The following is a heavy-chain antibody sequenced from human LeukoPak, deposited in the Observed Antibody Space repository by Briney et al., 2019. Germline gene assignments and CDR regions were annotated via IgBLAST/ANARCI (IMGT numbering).Heavy chain of an antibody. D-gene: IGHD2-15*01. CDR2: INHSGST. J-gene: IGHJ3*02. CDR1: GGSFSGYY. CDR3: ARGLRLNIVVVVAANDAFDI. V-gene: IGHV4-34*01. Sequence: PSETLSLTCAVYGGSFSGYYWSWIRQPPGKGLEWIGEINHSGSTNYNPSLKSRVTISVDTSKNQFSLKLSSVTAADTAVYYCARGLRLNIVVVVAANDAFDIWGQGTMVTVSS.